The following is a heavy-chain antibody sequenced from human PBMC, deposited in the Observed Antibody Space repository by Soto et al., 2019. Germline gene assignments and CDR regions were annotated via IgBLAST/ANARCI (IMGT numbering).Heavy chain of an antibody. Sequence: PCAGYGGSFSGYYWSWIRQPPGKGMEWIGEINHSGSTNYNPSLKSRVTISVDTSQNQLSLKLSSVTAADTAVYYCACSLSLDRPRYYFDYWGQGTLGTGSA. CDR1: GGSFSGYY. D-gene: IGHD3-10*02. CDR3: ACSLSLDRPRYYFDY. J-gene: IGHJ4*02. V-gene: IGHV4-34*01. CDR2: INHSGST.